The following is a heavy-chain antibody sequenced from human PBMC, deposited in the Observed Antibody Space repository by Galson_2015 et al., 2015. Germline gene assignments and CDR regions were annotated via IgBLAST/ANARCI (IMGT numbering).Heavy chain of an antibody. CDR3: AHSHGGVTMVRGIIAYYFDY. CDR2: IYWNATK. D-gene: IGHD3-10*01. Sequence: LVKPTPSLALTCPFSGFSLSTRGVGVRWIRQPPGKALEWLALIYWNATKRYSPSLKSRLTITKDTSGNQVVLTMTNVDPVDTATYYCAHSHGGVTMVRGIIAYYFDYWGQGTLVTVSS. CDR1: GFSLSTRGVG. V-gene: IGHV2-5*01. J-gene: IGHJ4*02.